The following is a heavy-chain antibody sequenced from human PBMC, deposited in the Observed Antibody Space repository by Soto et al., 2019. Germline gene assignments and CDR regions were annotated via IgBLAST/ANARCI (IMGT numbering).Heavy chain of an antibody. J-gene: IGHJ4*02. CDR3: ARESGYGGYDFDY. D-gene: IGHD5-12*01. CDR1: GGTFSSYT. V-gene: IGHV1-69*02. Sequence: QVQLVQSGAEVKKPGSSVKVSCKASGGTFSSYTISWVRQAPGQGLEWKGRIIPILGIATYAQKFQGRVTITADKSTSTAYREPSSVRSEDTAVYYCARESGYGGYDFDYWGQRTLVTVSS. CDR2: IIPILGIA.